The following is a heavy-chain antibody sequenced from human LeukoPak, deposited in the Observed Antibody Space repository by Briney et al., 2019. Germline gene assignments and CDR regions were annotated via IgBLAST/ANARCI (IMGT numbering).Heavy chain of an antibody. CDR1: GGSFSGYY. CDR3: ARRRCSGGSCYFRYFDY. V-gene: IGHV4-34*01. D-gene: IGHD2-15*01. CDR2: INHSGST. J-gene: IGHJ4*02. Sequence: SETLSLTCAVYGGSFSGYYWSWIRQPPGKGLEWIGEINHSGSTNYNPSLKSRVTISVDTSKNQFSLKLSSVTAADTAVYYCARRRCSGGSCYFRYFDYWGQGTLVTVSS.